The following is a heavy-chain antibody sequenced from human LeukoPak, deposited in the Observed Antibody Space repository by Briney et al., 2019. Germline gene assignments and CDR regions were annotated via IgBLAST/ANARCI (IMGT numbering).Heavy chain of an antibody. CDR3: ARARWKWGAEFDY. CDR1: GFTFSSYS. V-gene: IGHV3-21*01. CDR2: ISSSSYI. Sequence: GGSLRLSCAASGFTFSSYSMNWVRQAPGKGLEWVSSISSSSYIYYADSVKGRFTISRDNAKNSLYLQMNSLRAEDTAVYYCARARWKWGAEFDYWGQGTLVTVSS. D-gene: IGHD1-26*01. J-gene: IGHJ4*02.